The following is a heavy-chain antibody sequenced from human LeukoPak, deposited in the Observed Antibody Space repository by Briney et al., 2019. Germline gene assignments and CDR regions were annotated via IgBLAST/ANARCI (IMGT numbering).Heavy chain of an antibody. CDR3: ARDRGYSSFDY. J-gene: IGHJ4*02. CDR1: GFTFRTSW. CDR2: INPDGSEK. Sequence: GGSLRLSCGASGFTFRTSWMNWVRQAPGKGLEWVASINPDGSEKYSVASVKGRFTISKDNAKNSLYLQMNSLRAEDTAVYYCARDRGYSSFDYWGQGTLVTVSS. D-gene: IGHD6-19*01. V-gene: IGHV3-7*01.